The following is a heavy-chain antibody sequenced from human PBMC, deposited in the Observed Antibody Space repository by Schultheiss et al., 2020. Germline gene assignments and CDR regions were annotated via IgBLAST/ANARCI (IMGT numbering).Heavy chain of an antibody. D-gene: IGHD6-19*01. J-gene: IGHJ4*02. V-gene: IGHV3-23*01. CDR1: GFTFSSYA. CDR2: ISGSGGST. CDR3: AKSRGSTLVAGTHY. Sequence: GGSLRLSCAASGFTFSSYAMHWVRQAPGKGLEWVSAISGSGGSTYYADSVKGRFTISRDNSKNTLYLQMNSLRAEDTAVYYCAKSRGSTLVAGTHYWGQGTLVTVS.